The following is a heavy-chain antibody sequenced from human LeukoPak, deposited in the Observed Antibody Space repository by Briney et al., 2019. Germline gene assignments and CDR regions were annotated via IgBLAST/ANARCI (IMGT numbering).Heavy chain of an antibody. V-gene: IGHV3-23*01. CDR2: ISGSGGST. CDR3: GKVQNYYDSSGYQYYFDH. J-gene: IGHJ4*02. Sequence: QPGASLRLSCAASGFTFSSYAMSWVRQAPGKELEWVSSISGSGGSTYYADSVKGRFTISRDNTKNTLYLQLNSLRAEDTAVYYCGKVQNYYDSSGYQYYFDHWGQGTLVTVSS. CDR1: GFTFSSYA. D-gene: IGHD3-22*01.